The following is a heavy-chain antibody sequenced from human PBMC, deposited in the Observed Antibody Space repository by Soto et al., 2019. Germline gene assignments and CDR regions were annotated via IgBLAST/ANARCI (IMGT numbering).Heavy chain of an antibody. J-gene: IGHJ4*02. V-gene: IGHV3-66*01. CDR1: GFIVSSNY. CDR3: ATAKLLLPWLFDY. Sequence: GSLRLSCAASGFIVSSNYMSWVRQAPGKGLEWVSVIYSGGSTFYADSVKGRFIISRDDSKNTLFLQMSSLRAEDTAVYYCATAKLLLPWLFDYWGQGTLVTVSS. D-gene: IGHD2-15*01. CDR2: IYSGGST.